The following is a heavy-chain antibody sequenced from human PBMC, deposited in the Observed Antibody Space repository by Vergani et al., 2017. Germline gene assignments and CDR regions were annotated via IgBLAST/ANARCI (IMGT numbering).Heavy chain of an antibody. CDR1: GFTFSSYA. V-gene: IGHV3-23*01. Sequence: EVQLLESGGGLVQPGGSLRLSCAASGFTFSSYAMSWVRQAPGKGLEWVSALSGSGGSTYYADYVKGRFPISRDNSKNTLYLQMNSLRAEDTAVYYCAKAGSGGSCYSDWGQGTLVTVSS. J-gene: IGHJ4*02. CDR2: LSGSGGST. D-gene: IGHD2-15*01. CDR3: AKAGSGGSCYSD.